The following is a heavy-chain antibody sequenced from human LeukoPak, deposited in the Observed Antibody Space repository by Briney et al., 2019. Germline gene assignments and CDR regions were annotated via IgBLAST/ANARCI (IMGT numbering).Heavy chain of an antibody. J-gene: IGHJ4*02. CDR1: RFTFSSYS. CDR2: ISSSSSYI. Sequence: GGSLRLSCAASRFTFSSYSMNWVRQAPGKGLEWVSSISSSSSYIYYGDSVKGRFTISRDNAKNSLYLQMNSLRAEDTAVYYCARDGAVTNGRYFDYWGQGTLVTVSS. D-gene: IGHD4-17*01. V-gene: IGHV3-21*01. CDR3: ARDGAVTNGRYFDY.